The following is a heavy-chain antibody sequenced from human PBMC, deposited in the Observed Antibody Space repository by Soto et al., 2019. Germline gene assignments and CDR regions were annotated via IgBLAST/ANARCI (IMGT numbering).Heavy chain of an antibody. V-gene: IGHV3-15*07. Sequence: EVQLVESGGGLVKPGESLRLSCTASGLTLTDAWMQWVRQAPGKGLEWVGRLKSKTNGGTADYAAPVRGRFTILRDDSKNMLYLQMNSLKTEDAAEYYCSYCRDSRAGHFDSWGQGTLVTVTS. CDR2: LKSKTNGGTA. J-gene: IGHJ4*02. CDR3: SYCRDSRAGHFDS. CDR1: GLTLTDAW. D-gene: IGHD3-22*01.